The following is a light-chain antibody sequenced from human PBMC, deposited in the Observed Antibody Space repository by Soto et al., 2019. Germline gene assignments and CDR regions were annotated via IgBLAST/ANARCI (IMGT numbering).Light chain of an antibody. J-gene: IGKJ1*01. CDR1: QGISNY. CDR2: AAS. Sequence: SSLSASVGDRVTITCRASQGISNYLAWYQQKPGKVPKLLIYAASTLQSGVPSRFSGSGSGTDFTLTISSLQPEDVATYYCQKYNSARTFGQGTKVDIK. V-gene: IGKV1-27*01. CDR3: QKYNSART.